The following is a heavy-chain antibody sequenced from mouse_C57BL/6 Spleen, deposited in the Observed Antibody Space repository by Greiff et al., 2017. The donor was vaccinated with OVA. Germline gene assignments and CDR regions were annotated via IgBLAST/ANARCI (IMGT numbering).Heavy chain of an antibody. V-gene: IGHV1-53*01. CDR3: AREGDFYYGSSYPYYYAMDY. CDR2: INPSNGGT. CDR1: GYTFTSYW. Sequence: VQLQQPGTELVKPGASVKLSCKASGYTFTSYWMHWVKQRPGQGLEWIGNINPSNGGTNYNEKFKSKATLTVDKSSSTAYMQLSSLTSEDSAVYYCAREGDFYYGSSYPYYYAMDYWGQGTSVTVSS. D-gene: IGHD1-1*01. J-gene: IGHJ4*01.